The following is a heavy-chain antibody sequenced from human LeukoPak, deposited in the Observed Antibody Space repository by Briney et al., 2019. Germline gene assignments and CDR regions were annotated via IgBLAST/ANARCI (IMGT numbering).Heavy chain of an antibody. V-gene: IGHV4-39*07. Sequence: TSETLSLTCTVSGGSISSSSYYWGWIRQPPGKGLEWIGSIYYSGSTNYNPSLKSRVTISVDTSKNQFSLKLSSVTAADTAVYYCARGIDIVVVVEGDAFDIWGQGTMVTVSS. CDR2: IYYSGST. D-gene: IGHD2-15*01. J-gene: IGHJ3*02. CDR3: ARGIDIVVVVEGDAFDI. CDR1: GGSISSSSYY.